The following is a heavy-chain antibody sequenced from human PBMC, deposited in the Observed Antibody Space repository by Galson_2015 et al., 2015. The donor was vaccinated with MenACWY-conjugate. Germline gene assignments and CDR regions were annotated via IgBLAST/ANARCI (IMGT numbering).Heavy chain of an antibody. CDR1: GFTFSTYW. D-gene: IGHD1-26*01. J-gene: IGHJ4*02. V-gene: IGHV3-74*01. CDR3: ARLGGNYRTTSHFDY. CDR2: INSDGRST. Sequence: SLRLSCAASGFTFSTYWMHWVRQAPGKGLVWVSRINSDGRSTSYADSVKGRFTISRNNARHTLYLQMNSLRAEETAVYYCARLGGNYRTTSHFDYWGQGTLVTVSS.